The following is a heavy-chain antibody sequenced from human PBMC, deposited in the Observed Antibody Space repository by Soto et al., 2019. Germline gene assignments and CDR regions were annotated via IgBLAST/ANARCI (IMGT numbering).Heavy chain of an antibody. CDR2: IDPSDSQT. CDR3: ARQIYDSDTGPNFQYYFDS. J-gene: IGHJ4*02. Sequence: GESLKISCKGSGYSFAGYWITWVRPKPGKGLGWMGRIDPSDSQTYYSPSFRGHVTISVTKTITTVFLQWSSLRASDTAMYYCARQIYDSDTGPNFQYYFDSWGQGTPVTVSS. CDR1: GYSFAGYW. V-gene: IGHV5-10-1*01. D-gene: IGHD3-22*01.